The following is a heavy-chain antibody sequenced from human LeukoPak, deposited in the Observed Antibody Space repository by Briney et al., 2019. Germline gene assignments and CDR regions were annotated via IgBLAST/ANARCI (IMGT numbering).Heavy chain of an antibody. Sequence: PGRSLRLSCAASGFTFTTYGMQWVRLAPGKGLEWVAVIANDGNIKHYSDSVKGRFTLSRDNSKNTVDLQMNSLTADDTAVYYCVKEYAAGYWYFDLWGRGTLVTVSS. V-gene: IGHV3-30*18. D-gene: IGHD2-2*01. J-gene: IGHJ2*01. CDR2: IANDGNIK. CDR3: VKEYAAGYWYFDL. CDR1: GFTFTTYG.